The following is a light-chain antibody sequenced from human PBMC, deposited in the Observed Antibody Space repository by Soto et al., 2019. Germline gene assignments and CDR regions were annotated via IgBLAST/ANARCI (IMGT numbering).Light chain of an antibody. CDR1: SSDVGGYNL. Sequence: QSVLTQPASVSGSPGQSITVSCAGTSSDVGGYNLVSWYQQHPGKAPKLIIYEVTNRPSGVSNRFSGSKSGNTASLTISGLKVEDEADYYCCSSGGSPTYVFGTGTKVTVL. CDR3: CSSGGSPTYV. CDR2: EVT. V-gene: IGLV2-23*02. J-gene: IGLJ1*01.